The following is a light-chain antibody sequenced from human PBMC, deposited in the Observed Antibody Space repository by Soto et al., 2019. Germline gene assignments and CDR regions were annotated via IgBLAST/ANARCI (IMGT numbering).Light chain of an antibody. V-gene: IGKV3-11*01. CDR1: QSVSSY. CDR2: DAS. Sequence: EIVLTQSPATRSLSPGERATLSCRASQSVSSYLAWYQQKPGQAPRLLIYDASNRATGIPARFSGSGSGTDFTLTISSLEPEDFAVYFCQQRGNWPYTFGQGTKLEIK. J-gene: IGKJ2*01. CDR3: QQRGNWPYT.